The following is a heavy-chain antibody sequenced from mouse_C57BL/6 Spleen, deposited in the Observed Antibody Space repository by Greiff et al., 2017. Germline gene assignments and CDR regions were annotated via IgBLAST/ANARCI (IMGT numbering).Heavy chain of an antibody. CDR1: GYSITSGYY. Sequence: EVKLMESGPGLVKPSQSLSLTCSVTGYSITSGYYWNWIRQFPGNKLEWMGYISYDGSNNYYPAIQNRIPFTRDTSENQFFLKLNSVTTEDTATYYCASLYGNYKAWFAYWGQGTLVTVSA. J-gene: IGHJ3*01. CDR3: ASLYGNYKAWFAY. V-gene: IGHV3-6*01. D-gene: IGHD2-10*02. CDR2: ISYDGSN.